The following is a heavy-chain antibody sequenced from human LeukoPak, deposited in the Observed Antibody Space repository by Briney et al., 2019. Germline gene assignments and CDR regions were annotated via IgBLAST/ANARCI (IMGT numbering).Heavy chain of an antibody. CDR3: ARGGGYDPNFYY. CDR2: IYHSGST. V-gene: IGHV4-38-2*02. J-gene: IGHJ4*02. CDR1: GYSISSGYS. Sequence: SETLSLTCTVSGYSISSGYSWGWIRQPPGKGLEWIGSIYHSGSTYYNPPLKSRVTISVDTSKNQFSLKLSSVTAADTAVYYCARGGGYDPNFYYWGQGTLVTVSS. D-gene: IGHD5-12*01.